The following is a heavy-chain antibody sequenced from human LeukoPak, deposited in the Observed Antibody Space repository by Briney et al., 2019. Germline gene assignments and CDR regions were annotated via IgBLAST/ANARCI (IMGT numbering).Heavy chain of an antibody. Sequence: GGSLRLSCAASGFTVSSNYMSWVRQAPGKGLEWVSVIYSGGSTYYADSVKGRFTISRDNSKNTLYLQMSSLRAEDTAVYYCAKETGYCSSTSCYGDNWFDPWGQGTLVTVSS. J-gene: IGHJ5*02. CDR3: AKETGYCSSTSCYGDNWFDP. V-gene: IGHV3-66*01. CDR1: GFTVSSNY. CDR2: IYSGGST. D-gene: IGHD2-2*01.